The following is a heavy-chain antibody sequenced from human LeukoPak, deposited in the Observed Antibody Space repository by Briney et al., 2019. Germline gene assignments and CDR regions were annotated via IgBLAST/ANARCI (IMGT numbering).Heavy chain of an antibody. D-gene: IGHD3-10*01. J-gene: IGHJ4*02. CDR1: GFTFSNYW. Sequence: PGGSLRLSCAASGFTFSNYWMTWVRQAPGKGLEWVANIKHDGSEKYYVDSVKGRFSISRDNAKNSLYLQMNSLRAEDTAVFYCAKLFYSSGMYHFDYWGQGTLVTVSS. V-gene: IGHV3-7*05. CDR2: IKHDGSEK. CDR3: AKLFYSSGMYHFDY.